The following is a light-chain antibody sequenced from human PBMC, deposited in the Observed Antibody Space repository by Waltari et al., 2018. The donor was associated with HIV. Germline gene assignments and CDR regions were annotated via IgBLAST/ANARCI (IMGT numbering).Light chain of an antibody. CDR2: QDT. CDR3: QAWDSGTIV. J-gene: IGLJ3*02. Sequence: SYDLTQPPSVSVSSGQTATVTCSGVNLGHKYVSWYQQRSGQSPVLVLYQDTKRPPGIPERFFGSTSENTATLPINETQPLDEAHYSCQAWDSGTIVFGGGTSLTVL. CDR1: NLGHKY. V-gene: IGLV3-1*01.